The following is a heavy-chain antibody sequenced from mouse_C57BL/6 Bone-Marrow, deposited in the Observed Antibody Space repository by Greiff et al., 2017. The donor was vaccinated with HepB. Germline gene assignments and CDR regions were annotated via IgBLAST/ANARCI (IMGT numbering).Heavy chain of an antibody. V-gene: IGHV6-6*01. CDR3: TTVVATGLDY. CDR2: IRNKDNNHAT. CDR1: GFTFSDAW. D-gene: IGHD1-1*01. Sequence: EVKLMESGGGLVQPGGSMKLSCAASGFTFSDAWMDWVRQSPEKGLEWVAEIRNKDNNHATYYAESVKGRFTISRDDSKSSVYLQMNSLRAEDTGIYYCTTVVATGLDYWGQGTTLTVSS. J-gene: IGHJ2*01.